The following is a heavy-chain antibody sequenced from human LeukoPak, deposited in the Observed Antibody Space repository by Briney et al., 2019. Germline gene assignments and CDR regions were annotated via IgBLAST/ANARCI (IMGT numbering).Heavy chain of an antibody. V-gene: IGHV4-39*01. CDR1: GGSISSSSYY. CDR3: ARQHSPGYFDY. D-gene: IGHD1-14*01. J-gene: IGHJ4*02. Sequence: SETLSLTCTVSGGSISSSSYYWGWIRQPPGKGLEWIGSIYYSGSTYYNPSLKSRVTISVDTSKNQFSLKLSSVTAADTAVYYCARQHSPGYFDYWGQGTLVTVSS. CDR2: IYYSGST.